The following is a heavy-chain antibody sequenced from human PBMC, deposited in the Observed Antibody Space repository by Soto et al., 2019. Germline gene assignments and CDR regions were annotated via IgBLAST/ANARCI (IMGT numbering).Heavy chain of an antibody. CDR1: GYTHTGYY. V-gene: IGHV1-2*04. Sequence: ASVTVSRMGSGYTHTGYYMHWLRQAPGQGREWMGWSNPSNAGRNKTQKVHGWATMSRDTSISTAYMVLSRLRSDDTAVYYWARSKRNYGVLKYYGMDVWGQGTTVTVSS. D-gene: IGHD1-7*01. CDR2: SNPSNAGR. CDR3: ARSKRNYGVLKYYGMDV. J-gene: IGHJ6*02.